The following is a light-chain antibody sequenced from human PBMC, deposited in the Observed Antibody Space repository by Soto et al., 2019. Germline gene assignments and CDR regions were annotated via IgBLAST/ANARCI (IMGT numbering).Light chain of an antibody. CDR1: QSISTW. Sequence: DTQMTQSPSTLSASVGDRVTITCRASQSISTWLAWYQQKPGKAPKLLIYKASNLEDGVPSRFSGSGSGTEFTITISSLQPDDFATYYCQQYNTYPLTFGGGTKVDIK. CDR2: KAS. V-gene: IGKV1-5*03. CDR3: QQYNTYPLT. J-gene: IGKJ4*01.